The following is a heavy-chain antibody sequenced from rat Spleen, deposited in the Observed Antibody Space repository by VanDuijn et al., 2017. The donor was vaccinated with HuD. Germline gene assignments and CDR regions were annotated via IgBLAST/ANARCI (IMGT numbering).Heavy chain of an antibody. D-gene: IGHD4-6*01. Sequence: EVQVVESGGGLVQPKGSLKLSCAASGFTFSDYYMAWVRQAPTKGLEWVATISYDGSGTYYRDSVKGRFTISRDNAKSTLYLQMDSLRSEDTATYYCARHRNLGYWHFDFWGPGTMVTVSS. J-gene: IGHJ1*01. V-gene: IGHV5-29*01. CDR2: ISYDGSGT. CDR3: ARHRNLGYWHFDF. CDR1: GFTFSDYY.